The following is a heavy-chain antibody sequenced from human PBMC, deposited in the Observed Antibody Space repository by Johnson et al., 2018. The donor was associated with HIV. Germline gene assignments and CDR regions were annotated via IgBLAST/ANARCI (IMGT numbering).Heavy chain of an antibody. Sequence: VQLVESGGGLIQPGGSLRLSCAASGLIFSRSWIHWVRQAPGKGLEWVSVIYSGGSTYYADSVKGRFTISRDNAKNSLYLQMNSLRAEDTALYYCARVVGYKYGSAGDNDAFDIWGQGTMVTVSS. CDR1: GLIFSRSW. CDR3: ARVVGYKYGSAGDNDAFDI. D-gene: IGHD5-18*01. V-gene: IGHV3-53*01. J-gene: IGHJ3*02. CDR2: IYSGGST.